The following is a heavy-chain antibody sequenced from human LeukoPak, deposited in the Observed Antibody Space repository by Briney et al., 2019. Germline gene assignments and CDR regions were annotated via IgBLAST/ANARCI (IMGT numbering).Heavy chain of an antibody. CDR1: GFTFSTYG. V-gene: IGHV3-30*02. CDR3: AKGYDTRH. Sequence: PGGSLRLSCAASGFTFSTYGMHWVRRAPGKGLEWVAFIRLDGVTTYHADSVKGRFTISRDNSKNTLYLQMNSLRTEDTAMYYCAKGYDTRHWGQGTLVTVSS. J-gene: IGHJ1*01. CDR2: IRLDGVTT. D-gene: IGHD3-9*01.